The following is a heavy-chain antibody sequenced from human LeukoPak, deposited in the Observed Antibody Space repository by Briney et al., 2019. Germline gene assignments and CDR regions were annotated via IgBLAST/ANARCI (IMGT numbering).Heavy chain of an antibody. D-gene: IGHD1-26*01. V-gene: IGHV1-24*01. CDR1: GYTLTELS. J-gene: IGHJ4*02. CDR3: ATDRILNSGSYSGFDY. CDR2: FGPVDGET. Sequence: ASVKVSCKVSGYTLTELSMHWVRQAPGKGLEWMGGFGPVDGETIYAQKFQGRVTMTEDTSTDTAYMELSSLRSEDTAVYYCATDRILNSGSYSGFDYWGQGTLVTVSS.